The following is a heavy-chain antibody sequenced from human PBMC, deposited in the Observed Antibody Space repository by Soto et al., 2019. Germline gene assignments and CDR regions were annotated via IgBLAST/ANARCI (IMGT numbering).Heavy chain of an antibody. Sequence: QVQLQQWGAGLLKPSETLSLTCAVYGGFVSSGSYYWSWIRQPPGKGLEWIGEMSHSGGTHFNPYLKSRVTISVDTYKNQLSLKMSSVAAADTALYYCARVERGTATTVVDAFDIWGPGTMVTVSS. CDR1: GGFVSSGSYY. D-gene: IGHD1-1*01. CDR3: ARVERGTATTVVDAFDI. CDR2: MSHSGGT. V-gene: IGHV4-34*01. J-gene: IGHJ3*02.